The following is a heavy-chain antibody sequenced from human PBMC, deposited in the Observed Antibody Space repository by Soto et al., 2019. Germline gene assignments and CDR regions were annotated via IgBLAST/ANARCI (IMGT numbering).Heavy chain of an antibody. CDR3: ASNKYYYDSSGYPDY. J-gene: IGHJ4*02. Sequence: SETLSLTCTVSGGSISSGGYYWSWIRQHPGKGLEWIGYIYYSGSTYYNPSLKSRVTISVDTSKNQFSLKLSSVTAAHTAVYYCASNKYYYDSSGYPDYWGQGTLVTLSS. D-gene: IGHD3-22*01. CDR1: GGSISSGGYY. CDR2: IYYSGST. V-gene: IGHV4-31*03.